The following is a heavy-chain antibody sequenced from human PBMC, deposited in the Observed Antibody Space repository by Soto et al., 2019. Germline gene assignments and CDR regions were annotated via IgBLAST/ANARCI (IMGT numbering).Heavy chain of an antibody. CDR2: ISGNGDNT. CDR1: GFTFSTYA. CDR3: AREVVAATYDY. J-gene: IGHJ4*02. D-gene: IGHD2-15*01. Sequence: GGSLRLSCAASGFTFSTYALHWVRQAPGEGLEYVSAISGNGDNTYYANSVKGRFTISRDNSKNTLYLQMGSLRAEDMGVYFCAREVVAATYDYWGQGALVTVSS. V-gene: IGHV3-64*01.